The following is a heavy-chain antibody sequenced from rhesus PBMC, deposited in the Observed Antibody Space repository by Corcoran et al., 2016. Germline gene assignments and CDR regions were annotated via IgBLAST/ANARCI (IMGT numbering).Heavy chain of an antibody. CDR1: GYSISSGYG. CDR2: ISYSGST. J-gene: IGHJ2*01. CDR3: ARDAGRGGLFGLPAWYFDL. V-gene: IGHV4-122*02. D-gene: IGHD3-3*01. Sequence: QLQLQESGPGLVKPSETLSLTCAVSGYSISSGYGWSWIRQPPGKGLEWIGYISYSGSTSYNPSLKSRVTISRDPSKNQFSLKLSSVAAADTAVYYCARDAGRGGLFGLPAWYFDLWGPGTPITISS.